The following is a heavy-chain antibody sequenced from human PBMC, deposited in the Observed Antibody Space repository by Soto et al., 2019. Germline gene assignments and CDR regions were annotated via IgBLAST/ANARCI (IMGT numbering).Heavy chain of an antibody. J-gene: IGHJ4*02. CDR1: GFTFNNDA. Sequence: GGSLRLSCAASGFTFNNDAMGWVRQAPGKGLEWVSAITGSGSDTYYVDSVKGRFTISRDNSKNTLFLQMNSLRAEDTAIYYCAKLGSSAWSPHYYFDYWGQGTLVTVSS. D-gene: IGHD3-10*01. V-gene: IGHV3-23*01. CDR2: ITGSGSDT. CDR3: AKLGSSAWSPHYYFDY.